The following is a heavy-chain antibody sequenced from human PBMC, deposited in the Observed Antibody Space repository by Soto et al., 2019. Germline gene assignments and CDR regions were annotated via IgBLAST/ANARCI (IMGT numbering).Heavy chain of an antibody. CDR3: AREVEVHTPVFGF. D-gene: IGHD2-2*01. J-gene: IGHJ4*02. CDR2: ISPMFGKA. V-gene: IGHV1-69*01. CDR1: GGTFNNYA. Sequence: QVQLVQSGAEVKRPGSSVKVSCKASGGTFNNYAINWVRQSPGQGLEWMGAISPMFGKANYAQKFQGRVKISADDSTATAYLELSSLRSEDTALYYCAREVEVHTPVFGFWGQGSLVTVSS.